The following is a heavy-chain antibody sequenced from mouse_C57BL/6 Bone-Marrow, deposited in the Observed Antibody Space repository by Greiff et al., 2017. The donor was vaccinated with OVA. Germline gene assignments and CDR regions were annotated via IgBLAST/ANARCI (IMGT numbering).Heavy chain of an antibody. D-gene: IGHD2-1*01. J-gene: IGHJ3*01. CDR3: ARRGRNYWFAY. Sequence: QVQLQQSGAELARPGASVKLSCKASGYTFTSYGISWVKQRTGQGLEWIGEIYPRSGNTYYNEKFKGKATLTADKSSSTAYMELRSLTSEDSAVYFCARRGRNYWFAYWGQGTLVTVSA. CDR1: GYTFTSYG. CDR2: IYPRSGNT. V-gene: IGHV1-81*01.